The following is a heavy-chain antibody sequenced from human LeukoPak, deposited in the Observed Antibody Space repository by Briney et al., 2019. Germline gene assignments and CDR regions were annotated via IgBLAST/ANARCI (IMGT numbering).Heavy chain of an antibody. V-gene: IGHV3-66*02. Sequence: GGSLRLSCAASGFTVSSNYMSWVRQAPGKGLEWVSVIYSGGSTYYAESVKGRFTISRDNSKNTLYLQMNSLRAEDTAVYYCARGPKGIYDSSGYYYECYWGQGTLVTVSS. CDR1: GFTVSSNY. D-gene: IGHD3-22*01. J-gene: IGHJ4*02. CDR3: ARGPKGIYDSSGYYYECY. CDR2: IYSGGST.